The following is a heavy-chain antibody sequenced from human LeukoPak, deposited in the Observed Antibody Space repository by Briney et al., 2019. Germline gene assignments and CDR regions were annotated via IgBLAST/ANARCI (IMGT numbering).Heavy chain of an antibody. V-gene: IGHV4-4*07. D-gene: IGHD1-26*01. Sequence: SETLSLTCTVSGGSISSYYWSWIRQPAGKGLEWIGRIYTSGSTNYNPSLKSRVTMSVDTSKNQFSLKLSSVTAADTAVYYCARVDEWLGATETLVFDPWGQGTLVTVSS. CDR2: IYTSGST. J-gene: IGHJ5*02. CDR3: ARVDEWLGATETLVFDP. CDR1: GGSISSYY.